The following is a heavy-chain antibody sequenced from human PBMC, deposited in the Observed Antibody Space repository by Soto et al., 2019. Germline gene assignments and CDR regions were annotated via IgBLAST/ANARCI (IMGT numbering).Heavy chain of an antibody. Sequence: QVQLVQSGAEVKKPGASVKVSCKASGYTFTSYDINWVRQATGQGLEWXXXXXXXSGNTGYAQKFQDRVTMTRNTXXXXXXXXXXXXXXXXXXXXXXXXXXXXXXXXXXXXXXXXXXXDVWGKGTTVTVSS. V-gene: IGHV1-8*01. CDR2: XXXXSGNT. CDR1: GYTFTSYD. CDR3: XXXXXXXXXXXXXXXXXXXXXDV. J-gene: IGHJ6*03.